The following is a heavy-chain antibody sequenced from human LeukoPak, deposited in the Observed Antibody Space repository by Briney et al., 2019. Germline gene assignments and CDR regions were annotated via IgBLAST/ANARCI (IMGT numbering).Heavy chain of an antibody. CDR1: GFTFSYYW. D-gene: IGHD6-19*01. J-gene: IGHJ4*02. CDR3: VREETYSSGWYGPDY. V-gene: IGHV3-7*01. CDR2: IKQDGSEK. Sequence: GGSLRLSCAASGFTFSYYWMSWVRQAPGKGLEWVANIKQDGSEKYYVDSLKGRFTISRDDVRNSLYLQMNSLRAEDTAVYYCVREETYSSGWYGPDYWGQGTLVTVSS.